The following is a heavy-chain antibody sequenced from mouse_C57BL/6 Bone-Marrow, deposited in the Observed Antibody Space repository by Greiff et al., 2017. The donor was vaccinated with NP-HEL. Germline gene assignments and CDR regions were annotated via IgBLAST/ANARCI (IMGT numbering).Heavy chain of an antibody. CDR1: GYTFTGYW. J-gene: IGHJ3*01. V-gene: IGHV1-9*01. CDR2: ILPGSGST. D-gene: IGHD1-1*01. Sequence: VQLVESGAELMKPGASVKLSCKATGYTFTGYWIEWVKQRPGPGLEWIGEILPGSGSTNYNEKFKGKATFTADTSSNTAYMQLSSLTTEDSAIYYCARWDYYYGSSYFFAYWGQGTLVTVSA. CDR3: ARWDYYYGSSYFFAY.